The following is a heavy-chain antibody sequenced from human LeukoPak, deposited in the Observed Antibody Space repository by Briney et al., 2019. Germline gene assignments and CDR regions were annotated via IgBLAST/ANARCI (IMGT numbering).Heavy chain of an antibody. D-gene: IGHD4-23*01. J-gene: IGHJ4*02. V-gene: IGHV1-18*01. CDR2: ISAYNGNR. CDR3: ARDIGGNSDFDY. Sequence: ASVKVSCKASGYTVTSYGISWVRQAPGQGLEWMGWISAYNGNRNYAQKVQGRVTMTTDTSTSTAYMELRSLRSDDTAVYYCARDIGGNSDFDYWGQGTLVTVSS. CDR1: GYTVTSYG.